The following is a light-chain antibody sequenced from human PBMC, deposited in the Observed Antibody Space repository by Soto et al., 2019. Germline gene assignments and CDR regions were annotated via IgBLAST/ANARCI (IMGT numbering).Light chain of an antibody. Sequence: DIQMTQSPSSVSASIGDRVVITCRADQGISASLAWYQQKPGKAPKLLIYSATRLLSGVTSRFSGSGSGTDFTLTISGLQPEDLATYYAQQADSLTLTFGGGTTVEI. CDR3: QQADSLTLT. J-gene: IGKJ4*01. CDR1: QGISAS. CDR2: SAT. V-gene: IGKV1D-12*01.